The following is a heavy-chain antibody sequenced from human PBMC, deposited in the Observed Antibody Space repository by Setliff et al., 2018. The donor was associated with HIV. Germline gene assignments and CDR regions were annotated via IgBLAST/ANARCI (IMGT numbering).Heavy chain of an antibody. CDR3: ARSPQGGYFDY. CDR1: GFTVSSNY. J-gene: IGHJ4*03. CDR2: IYSGGTT. V-gene: IGHV3-53*01. Sequence: RGGSLRLSCAASGFTVSSNYVNWVRQAPGKGLEWVSIIYSGGTTYYADSVKGRFTISRDNSKNTLYLQMNSLRVEDTAVYHCARSPQGGYFDYWGQGTLVTVSS.